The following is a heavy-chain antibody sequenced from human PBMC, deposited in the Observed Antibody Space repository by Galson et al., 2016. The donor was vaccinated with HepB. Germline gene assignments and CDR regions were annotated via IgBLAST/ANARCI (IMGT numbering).Heavy chain of an antibody. V-gene: IGHV3-21*01. J-gene: IGHJ3*02. CDR3: ARGVGWYYYDSSGYLDAFDI. CDR1: GFSFSSYS. CDR2: ISSSSSYI. Sequence: SLRLSCAASGFSFSSYSMNWVRQAPGKGLEWVSSISSSSSYIYYADSVKGRFTISRDNAKNSLYLQMNSLRAEDTAVYNCARGVGWYYYDSSGYLDAFDIWGQGTMVTVSS. D-gene: IGHD3-22*01.